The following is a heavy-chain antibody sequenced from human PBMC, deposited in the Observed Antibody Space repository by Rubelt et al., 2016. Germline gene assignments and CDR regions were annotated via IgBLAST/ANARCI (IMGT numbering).Heavy chain of an antibody. CDR1: GAPIGGYY. Sequence: QVQLQESGPGLVKPSETLSLTCTVSGAPIGGYYWTWIRQPPGKGLEWIGNIYYSGSTYYNPSLKSRVTISVDTSKNQFSRKLNSVTAADTAVYYCARQGGWELPGVRDYWGQGTLVTVSS. CDR3: ARQGGWELPGVRDY. D-gene: IGHD1-26*01. V-gene: IGHV4-59*04. J-gene: IGHJ4*02. CDR2: IYYSGST.